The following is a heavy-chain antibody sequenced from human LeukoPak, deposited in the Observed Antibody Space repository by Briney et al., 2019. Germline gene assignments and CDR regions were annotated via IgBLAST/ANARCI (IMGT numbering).Heavy chain of an antibody. CDR2: ISWNSGSI. D-gene: IGHD3-16*01. Sequence: QPGGSLRLSCAASGFTFDDYAMHWVRQAPGKGLEWVSGISWNSGSIGYADSVKGRFTISRDNANNSLYLQMNSLRAEDTALYYWAKDTSPAVGGGVWENYFDYGGREPWSPSPQ. J-gene: IGHJ4*02. CDR1: GFTFDDYA. V-gene: IGHV3-9*01. CDR3: AKDTSPAVGGGVWENYFDY.